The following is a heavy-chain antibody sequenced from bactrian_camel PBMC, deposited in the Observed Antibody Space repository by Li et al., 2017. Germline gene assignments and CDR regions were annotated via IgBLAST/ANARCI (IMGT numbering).Heavy chain of an antibody. J-gene: IGHJ4*01. V-gene: IGHV3S55*01. CDR3: AARSVTWGCNLQASFYNY. Sequence: QVQLVESGGGSVQAGGSLKLSCAASGYAFSGCNVRWYREAPEKERELVANIDLIGTTTYADSVKGRFTISRDNAKNTVYLQMNNLSPDDTAMYYCAARSVTWGCNLQASFYNYWGQGTQVTVS. D-gene: IGHD5*01. CDR2: IDLIGTT. CDR1: GYAFSGCN.